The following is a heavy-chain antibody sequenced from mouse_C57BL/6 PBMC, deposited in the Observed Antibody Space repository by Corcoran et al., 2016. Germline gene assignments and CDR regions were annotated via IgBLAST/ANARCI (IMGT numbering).Heavy chain of an antibody. CDR1: GYTFTDYY. D-gene: IGHD1-1*02. V-gene: IGHV1-26*01. CDR2: INPNNGGT. J-gene: IGHJ4*01. Sequence: EVQLQQSGPELVKPGASVKISCKASGYTFTDYYITWVKQSHGKSLEWIGDINPNNGGTSYNQKFKGKATLTVDKSSSTAYMELRSLTSEDSAVYYCATQGTHSKGGCAMYYWGQGTSVTVS. CDR3: ATQGTHSKGGCAMYY.